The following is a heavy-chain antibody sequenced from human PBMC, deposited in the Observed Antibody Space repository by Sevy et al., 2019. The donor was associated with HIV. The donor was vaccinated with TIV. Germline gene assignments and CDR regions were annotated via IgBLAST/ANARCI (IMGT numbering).Heavy chain of an antibody. V-gene: IGHV3-30-3*01. Sequence: GGSLRLSCAASGFTFSSYAMHWVRQAPGKGLEWVAVISYDGSNKYYADSVKGRFTISRDNSKNTLYLQMNGLRAEDTAVYYCARDGRIVGATYYFDYWGQGTLVTVSS. CDR3: ARDGRIVGATYYFDY. D-gene: IGHD1-26*01. J-gene: IGHJ4*02. CDR2: ISYDGSNK. CDR1: GFTFSSYA.